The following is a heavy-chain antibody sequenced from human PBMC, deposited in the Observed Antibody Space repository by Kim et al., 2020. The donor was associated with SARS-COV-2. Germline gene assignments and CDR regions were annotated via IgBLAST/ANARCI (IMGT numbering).Heavy chain of an antibody. CDR3: ATNGGDYYGSGSYTLYYYGMDV. D-gene: IGHD3-10*01. V-gene: IGHV4-39*01. J-gene: IGHJ6*02. Sequence: SETLSLTCTVSGGSISSSSYYWGWIRQPPGKGLEWIGSIYYSGSTYYNPSLKSRVTISVDTSKNQFSLKLSSVTAADTAVYYCATNGGDYYGSGSYTLYYYGMDVWGQGTTVTVSS. CDR2: IYYSGST. CDR1: GGSISSSSYY.